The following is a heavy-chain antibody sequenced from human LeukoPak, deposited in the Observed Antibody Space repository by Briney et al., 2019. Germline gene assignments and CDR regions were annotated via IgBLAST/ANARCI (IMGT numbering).Heavy chain of an antibody. J-gene: IGHJ4*02. Sequence: GGSLRLSCAASGFTFSSYSMNWLRQAPGKGLEWVSSFSSDGSYIYYADSMKGRFSISRDTAKNSLYLQMNSLGVDDTAVYYCARDHGRGSTDYFDYWGQGTLVTVSS. D-gene: IGHD3-10*01. CDR1: GFTFSSYS. CDR3: ARDHGRGSTDYFDY. V-gene: IGHV3-21*01. CDR2: FSSDGSYI.